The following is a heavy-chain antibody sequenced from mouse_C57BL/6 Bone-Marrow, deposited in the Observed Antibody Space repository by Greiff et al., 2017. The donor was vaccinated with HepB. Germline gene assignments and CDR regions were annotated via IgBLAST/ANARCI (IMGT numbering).Heavy chain of an antibody. Sequence: EVQLVESGGDLVKPGGSLKLSCAASGFTFSSYGMSWVRQTPDKRLEWVATISSGGSYTYYPDSVKGRFTISRDNAKNTLYLQMSSLKSEDTAMYYCARKGDYYGSSYPFAYWGQGTLVTVSA. V-gene: IGHV5-6*01. CDR3: ARKGDYYGSSYPFAY. D-gene: IGHD1-1*01. CDR2: ISSGGSYT. CDR1: GFTFSSYG. J-gene: IGHJ3*01.